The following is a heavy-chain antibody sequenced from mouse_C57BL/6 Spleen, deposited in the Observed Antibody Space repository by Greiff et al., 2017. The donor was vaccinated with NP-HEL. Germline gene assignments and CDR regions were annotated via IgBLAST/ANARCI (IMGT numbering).Heavy chain of an antibody. J-gene: IGHJ2*01. CDR1: GFTFSSYT. CDR2: ISGGGGNT. CDR3: ARRGYDYDDYFDY. V-gene: IGHV5-9*01. D-gene: IGHD2-4*01. Sequence: EVMLVESGGGLVKPGGSLKLSCAASGFTFSSYTMSWVRQTPEKRLEWVATISGGGGNTYYPDSVKGRFTISRDNAKNTLYLQMSSLRSEDTALYYCARRGYDYDDYFDYWGQGTTLTVSS.